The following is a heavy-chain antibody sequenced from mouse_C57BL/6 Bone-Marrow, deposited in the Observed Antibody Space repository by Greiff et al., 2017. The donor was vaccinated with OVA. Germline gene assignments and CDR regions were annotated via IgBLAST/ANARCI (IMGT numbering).Heavy chain of an antibody. J-gene: IGHJ3*01. CDR2: IHPNSGST. CDR1: GYTFTSYW. V-gene: IGHV1-64*01. Sequence: VQLQQPGAELVKPGASVKLSCKASGYTFTSYWMHWVKQRPGQGLEWIGMIHPNSGSTNYNEKFKSKATLTVDKSSSTAYMQLSSLTAEDSAVYYCASGLYDGWAYWGQGTLVTVSA. D-gene: IGHD2-12*01. CDR3: ASGLYDGWAY.